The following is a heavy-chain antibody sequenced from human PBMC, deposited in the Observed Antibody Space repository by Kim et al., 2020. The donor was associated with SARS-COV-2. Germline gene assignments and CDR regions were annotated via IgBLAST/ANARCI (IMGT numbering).Heavy chain of an antibody. V-gene: IGHV1-46*01. CDR3: ARESYGETGDGMDV. Sequence: AQKFQGRVTMTRDTSTSTVYMELSSLRAEDTAVYYCARESYGETGDGMDVWGQGTTVTVSS. D-gene: IGHD4-17*01. J-gene: IGHJ6*02.